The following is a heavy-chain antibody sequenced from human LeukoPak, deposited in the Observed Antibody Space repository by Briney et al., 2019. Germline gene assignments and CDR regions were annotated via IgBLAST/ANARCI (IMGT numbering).Heavy chain of an antibody. D-gene: IGHD6-6*01. CDR2: IKQDGSEK. CDR3: ARVPTRRVTIAARPQNYYYGMDV. Sequence: GGSLRLSCAASGFTFSSYWMSWVRQAPGKGLEWVANIKQDGSEKYYVDSVKGRFTISRDNAKYSLYLQMNSLRAEDTAVYYCARVPTRRVTIAARPQNYYYGMDVWGQGTTVTVSS. V-gene: IGHV3-7*03. J-gene: IGHJ6*02. CDR1: GFTFSSYW.